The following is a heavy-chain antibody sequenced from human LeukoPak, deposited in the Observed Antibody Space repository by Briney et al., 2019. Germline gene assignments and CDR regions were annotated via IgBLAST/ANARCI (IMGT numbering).Heavy chain of an antibody. Sequence: GGSLRLSCAASGFTFSSYAMHWVRQAPGKGLEWVAVISYDGSNKYYADSVKGRFTISRDNSKNTLYLQMNSLRAEDTAVYYCASIVVVPAYNWFDPWGQGTLVTVSS. D-gene: IGHD2-2*01. J-gene: IGHJ5*02. CDR3: ASIVVVPAYNWFDP. CDR2: ISYDGSNK. V-gene: IGHV3-30-3*01. CDR1: GFTFSSYA.